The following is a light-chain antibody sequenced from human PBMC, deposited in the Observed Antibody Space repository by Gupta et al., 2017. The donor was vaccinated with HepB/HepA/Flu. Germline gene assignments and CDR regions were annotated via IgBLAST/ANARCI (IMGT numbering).Light chain of an antibody. CDR2: GAS. V-gene: IGKV3-15*01. CDR3: QQYNNWPLT. J-gene: IGKJ4*01. CDR1: QSVGSN. Sequence: EIVITQSPATLSVSPGERATLSCRASQSVGSNLAWYQQKPGQAPRLLIYGASTRATGIPARFSGSGSGTEFTLTISSLQSEDFAVYYCQQYNNWPLTFGGGTKVEIK.